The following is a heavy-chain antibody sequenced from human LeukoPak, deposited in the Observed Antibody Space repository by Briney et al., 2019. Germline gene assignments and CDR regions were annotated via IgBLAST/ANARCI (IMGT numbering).Heavy chain of an antibody. V-gene: IGHV4-39*07. CDR1: GGSISSSSYY. CDR3: ARDPGDCSSTSCLIFDY. CDR2: IYYSGST. Sequence: PSETLSLTCTVSGGSISSSSYYWGWIRQPPGKGLEWIGSIYYSGSTYYNPSLKSRVTISVDTSKNQFSLKLSSVTAADTAVYYCARDPGDCSSTSCLIFDYWGQGTLVTVSS. J-gene: IGHJ4*02. D-gene: IGHD2-2*01.